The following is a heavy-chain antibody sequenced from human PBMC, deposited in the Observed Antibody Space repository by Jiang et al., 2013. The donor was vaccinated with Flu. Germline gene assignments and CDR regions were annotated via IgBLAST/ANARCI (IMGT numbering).Heavy chain of an antibody. CDR3: ARWTYYYFDY. CDR1: GGSVSSGSYY. J-gene: IGHJ4*02. D-gene: IGHD3/OR15-3a*01. CDR2: IYYSGST. V-gene: IGHV4-61*01. Sequence: LLKPSETLSLTCTVSGGSVSSGSYYWSWIRQPPGKGLEWIGYIYYSGSTNYNPSLKSRVTISVDTSKNQFSLKLSSVTAADTAVYYCARWTYYYFDYWGQGTLVTVSS.